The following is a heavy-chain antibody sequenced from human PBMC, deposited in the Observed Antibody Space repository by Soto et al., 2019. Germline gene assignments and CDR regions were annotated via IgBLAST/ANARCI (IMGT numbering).Heavy chain of an antibody. V-gene: IGHV3-33*01. CDR3: ARVGPAVAGVDY. D-gene: IGHD6-19*01. CDR1: GFTFSNYG. CDR2: IWYDGSHK. J-gene: IGHJ4*02. Sequence: QVQLVESGGGVVQPGTSLRLFCAASGFTFSNYGMHWVRQAPGKGLEWVAIIWYDGSHKYYADSVEGRFTVSRDNSKNTLSLQMNSLKAEDTGVYRCARVGPAVAGVDYWGQGTLVTVSS.